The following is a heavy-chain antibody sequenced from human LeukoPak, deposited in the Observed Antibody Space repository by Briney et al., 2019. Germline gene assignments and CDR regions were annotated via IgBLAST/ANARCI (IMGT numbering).Heavy chain of an antibody. J-gene: IGHJ3*02. D-gene: IGHD2-8*01. V-gene: IGHV4-34*01. CDR1: GGSFSGYY. Sequence: PSETLSLTCAVYGGSFSGYYWSWIRQPPGKGLEWIGEINHSGSTNYNPSLKSRVTISVDTSKNQFSLKLSSVTAADTAAYYCARGYCTNGVCHEDDAIDIWGQGTMVTVSS. CDR3: ARGYCTNGVCHEDDAIDI. CDR2: INHSGST.